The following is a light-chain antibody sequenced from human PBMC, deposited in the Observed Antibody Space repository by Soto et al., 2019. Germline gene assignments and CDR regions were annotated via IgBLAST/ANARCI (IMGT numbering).Light chain of an antibody. CDR3: SSFADSSVRDYV. Sequence: QSALTQSPSASGSPGQSVTISCTGTSSDIGGYDYVSWYQQHPGGVPKLLIYDVSSRPSGVSSRFSGSKSGNTASLTISGLQADDEADYYCSSFADSSVRDYVFGGGTKVTVL. CDR1: SSDIGGYDY. CDR2: DVS. V-gene: IGLV2-14*03. J-gene: IGLJ1*01.